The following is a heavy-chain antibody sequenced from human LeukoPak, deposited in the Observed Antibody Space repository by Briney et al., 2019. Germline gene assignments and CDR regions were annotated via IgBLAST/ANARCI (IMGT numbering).Heavy chain of an antibody. CDR3: ARHAYDSSGYHYFDY. V-gene: IGHV4-39*01. D-gene: IGHD3-22*01. CDR1: GGSISSSSYY. J-gene: IGHJ4*02. Sequence: SETLSLTCTVSGGSISSSSYYWGWIRQPPGKGLEWIGRIYYSGSTYYNPSLKSRVTISVDTSKNQFSPKLSSVTAADTAVYYCARHAYDSSGYHYFDYWGQGTLVSVSS. CDR2: IYYSGST.